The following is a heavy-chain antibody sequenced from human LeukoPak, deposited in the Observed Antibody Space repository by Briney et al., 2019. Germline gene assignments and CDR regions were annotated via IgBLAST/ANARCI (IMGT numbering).Heavy chain of an antibody. D-gene: IGHD4-17*01. CDR1: GFTVSSNY. Sequence: PGGSLRLSCAASGFTVSSNYMSWVRQAPGKGLEWVSGSGGSTYYADSVKGRFTISRDNSKNTLYPQMNNLRAEDTAVYYCAKDRGYGDYDYWGQGALVTVSS. V-gene: IGHV3-53*01. CDR2: SGGST. J-gene: IGHJ4*02. CDR3: AKDRGYGDYDY.